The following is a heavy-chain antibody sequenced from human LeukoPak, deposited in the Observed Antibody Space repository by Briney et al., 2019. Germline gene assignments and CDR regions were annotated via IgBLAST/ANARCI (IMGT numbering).Heavy chain of an antibody. CDR1: GGSISSIRYY. D-gene: IGHD3-9*01. V-gene: IGHV4-39*07. Sequence: SETLSLTCSVSGGSISSIRYYWSWIRQPPGQGPEWIGSIYDTGSTYYKASLKSRVTISLDTSKNQFSLRLSSVTAADTAVYYCARQNHDIGTNWFDPWGQGTLVTVSS. CDR3: ARQNHDIGTNWFDP. CDR2: IYDTGST. J-gene: IGHJ5*02.